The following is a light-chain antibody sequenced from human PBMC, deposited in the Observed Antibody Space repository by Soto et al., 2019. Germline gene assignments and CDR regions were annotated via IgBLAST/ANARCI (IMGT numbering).Light chain of an antibody. Sequence: DIQMTQSPSTLAGSVGDRVTITCRAIQTISSWLAWYQQKTGKAPKLLIYKESTLNSGVPSRFSGSGSGTEFTLTISSLQTDELATYYCQHYNSYSEAVGQGTK. CDR1: QTISSW. CDR3: QHYNSYSEA. CDR2: KES. J-gene: IGKJ1*01. V-gene: IGKV1-5*03.